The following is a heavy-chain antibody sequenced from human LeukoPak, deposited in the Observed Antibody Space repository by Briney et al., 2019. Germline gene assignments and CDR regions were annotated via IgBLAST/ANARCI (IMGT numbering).Heavy chain of an antibody. CDR3: AKEGGSGSYDYYYYGMDV. J-gene: IGHJ6*02. V-gene: IGHV3-30*18. D-gene: IGHD3-10*01. Sequence: GGSLRLSCAASGFTFSSYGMHWVRQAPGKGLEWVAVISYDGSNKYYADSVKGRFTISRDNSKNTLYLQMNSLRAEDTAVYYCAKEGGSGSYDYYYYGMDVWGQGTTVTVSS. CDR1: GFTFSSYG. CDR2: ISYDGSNK.